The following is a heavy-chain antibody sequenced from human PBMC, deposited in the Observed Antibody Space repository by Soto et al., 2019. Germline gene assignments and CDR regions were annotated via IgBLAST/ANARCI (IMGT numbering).Heavy chain of an antibody. CDR2: ITDNGGST. CDR1: GFTFSRDG. J-gene: IGHJ4*02. Sequence: PGGSLRLSCAASGFTFSRDGMSWVRQAPGKGPEWVSLITDNGGSTYYADTVKGRFTISRDNTKNTLFLQMNSLRAEDTAAYYCAKERATTTAFDYWGQGALVTVSS. D-gene: IGHD4-17*01. CDR3: AKERATTTAFDY. V-gene: IGHV3-23*01.